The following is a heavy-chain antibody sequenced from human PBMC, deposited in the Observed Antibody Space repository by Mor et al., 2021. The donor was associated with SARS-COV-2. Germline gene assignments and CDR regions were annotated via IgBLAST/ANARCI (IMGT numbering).Heavy chain of an antibody. D-gene: IGHD3-10*01. Sequence: GLEWVSYISTSGSETYYADSVKGRLIISRDNAKNSLYLQMNSLRAEDTAVYYCARDLYYYANY. J-gene: IGHJ4*01. CDR3: ARDLYYYANY. CDR2: ISTSGSET. V-gene: IGHV3-11*01.